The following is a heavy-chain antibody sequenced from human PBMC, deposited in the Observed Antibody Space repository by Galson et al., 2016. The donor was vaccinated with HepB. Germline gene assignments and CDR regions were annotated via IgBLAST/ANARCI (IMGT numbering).Heavy chain of an antibody. CDR2: IIPIFGTA. J-gene: IGHJ4*02. V-gene: IGHV1-69*13. CDR3: AGPKETTGWPRPFDY. D-gene: IGHD1-14*01. CDR1: GGTFSSYA. Sequence: SVKVSCKASGGTFSSYAISWVRQAPGQGLEWMGGIIPIFGTANYAQKFQGRVTITADESTSTAYLELSSLTFEDTAVHHCAGPKETTGWPRPFDYWGQGTRVTVSS.